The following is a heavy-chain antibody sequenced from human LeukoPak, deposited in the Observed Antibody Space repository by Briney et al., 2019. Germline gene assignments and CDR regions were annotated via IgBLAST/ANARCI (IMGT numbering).Heavy chain of an antibody. D-gene: IGHD3-16*02. Sequence: QPGGSLRLSCAASGFTFSSSWMHWVRQAPGKGLVWVSVIFRDATTYYADSVKGRFTISRDTSRNTLYLQMNSLRDEDTAVYYCARAPYGVGYTAERDYWGQGTLVTVSS. CDR2: IFRDATT. J-gene: IGHJ4*02. CDR1: GFTFSSSW. CDR3: ARAPYGVGYTAERDY. V-gene: IGHV3-53*01.